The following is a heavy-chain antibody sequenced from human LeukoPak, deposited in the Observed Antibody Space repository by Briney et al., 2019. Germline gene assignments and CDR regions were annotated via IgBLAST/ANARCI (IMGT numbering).Heavy chain of an antibody. D-gene: IGHD6-13*01. V-gene: IGHV3-74*01. CDR1: GFTFSRYW. CDR3: ARDTITAPGDLDY. Sequence: GRSLRLSCAATGFTFSRYWMHWARQGPGKGLVWVSLISSDGSTTTYADSVKGRFTISRDNAKNTLYLQMNSLRAEDTAVYYCARDTITAPGDLDYWDQGTLVTVSS. J-gene: IGHJ4*02. CDR2: ISSDGSTT.